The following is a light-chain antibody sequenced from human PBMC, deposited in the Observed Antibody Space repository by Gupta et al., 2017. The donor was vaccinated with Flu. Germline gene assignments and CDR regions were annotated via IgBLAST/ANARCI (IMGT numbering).Light chain of an antibody. Sequence: EGATLSCRASQSRGRYLAWYQQKPGQTPRLLIYDASKRATGVPARFSGSGFGTDVTLTISSLEPEDCAVYYCQQRSNWPSITFGQRTRLEMK. CDR2: DAS. J-gene: IGKJ5*01. CDR1: QSRGRY. V-gene: IGKV3-11*01. CDR3: QQRSNWPSIT.